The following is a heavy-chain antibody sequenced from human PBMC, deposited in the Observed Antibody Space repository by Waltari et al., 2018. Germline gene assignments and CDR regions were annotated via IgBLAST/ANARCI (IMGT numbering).Heavy chain of an antibody. Sequence: EVQLRQSGAELRKPGTPVKISCKASGYTFSDYYINWVQQAPGKGLQWVGLVDPEEGQAIYAEKFQGRVTITADTSTDTAYLELSSLTSEDTAVFYCATALGDNTSASRPFHLWGQGTVITVSS. J-gene: IGHJ3*01. CDR2: VDPEEGQA. D-gene: IGHD3-10*01. CDR1: GYTFSDYY. V-gene: IGHV1-69-2*01. CDR3: ATALGDNTSASRPFHL.